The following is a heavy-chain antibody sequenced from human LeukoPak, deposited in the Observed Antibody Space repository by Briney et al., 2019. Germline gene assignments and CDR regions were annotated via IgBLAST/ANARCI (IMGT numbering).Heavy chain of an antibody. V-gene: IGHV4-34*01. CDR1: GGSFSGYY. CDR2: INHSGST. CDR3: ASFVIYGGNSGLDY. D-gene: IGHD4-23*01. J-gene: IGHJ4*02. Sequence: SETLSLTCAVYGGSFSGYYWSWLRQPPGKGLEWIGEINHSGSTNYNPSLTSRFNISVDTSTNQCSLKLSSVTAADTAVYYCASFVIYGGNSGLDYWGQGTLVTVSS.